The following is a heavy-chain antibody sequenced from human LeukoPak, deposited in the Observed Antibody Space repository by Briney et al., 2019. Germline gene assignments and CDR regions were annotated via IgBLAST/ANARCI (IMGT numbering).Heavy chain of an antibody. D-gene: IGHD6-13*01. Sequence: QPGGSLRLSCAASGFTFSSYWMHWVRQAPGKGLVWVSRINYDGSSTSYADSVKGRFTISRDNPKNTLYLQMNSLRAEDTAVYYCAREAAAGTAGAYGMDVWGQGTTVTVSS. CDR3: AREAAAGTAGAYGMDV. CDR2: INYDGSST. J-gene: IGHJ6*02. V-gene: IGHV3-74*01. CDR1: GFTFSSYW.